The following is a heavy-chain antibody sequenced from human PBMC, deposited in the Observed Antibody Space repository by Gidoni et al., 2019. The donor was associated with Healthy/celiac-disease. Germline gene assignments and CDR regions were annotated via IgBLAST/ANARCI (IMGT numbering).Heavy chain of an antibody. V-gene: IGHV1-24*01. D-gene: IGHD4-4*01. J-gene: IGHJ4*02. CDR1: GEPRPELS. CDR3: ATVILGNYDFDY. CDR2: FDPEDGET. Sequence: QVQLVQSGAEVKTPGASVKVSVKVCGEPRPELSMPWVRQAPGKGLEWMGGFDPEDGETIYAQKFQGRVTMTEDTSTDTAYMELSSLRSEDTAVYYCATVILGNYDFDYWGQGTLVTVSS.